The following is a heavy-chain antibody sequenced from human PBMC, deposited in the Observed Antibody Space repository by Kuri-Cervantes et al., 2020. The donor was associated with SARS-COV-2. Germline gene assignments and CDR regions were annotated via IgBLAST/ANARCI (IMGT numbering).Heavy chain of an antibody. D-gene: IGHD2-15*01. CDR3: ARGGIGSWYSPTLDY. V-gene: IGHV3-53*01. Sequence: GGSLRLSCAASGFTVSSNYMSWVRQAPGKGLEWVSVICSGGSTYYADSVKGRFTISRDNSKNTLYFQMNSLRAEDTAVYYCARGGIGSWYSPTLDYWGQGTLVTVSS. CDR1: GFTVSSNY. J-gene: IGHJ4*02. CDR2: ICSGGST.